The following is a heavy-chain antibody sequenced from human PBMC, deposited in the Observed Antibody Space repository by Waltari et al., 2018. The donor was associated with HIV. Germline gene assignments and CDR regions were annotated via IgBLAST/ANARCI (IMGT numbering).Heavy chain of an antibody. CDR2: TSFDGTNN. J-gene: IGHJ6*04. V-gene: IGHV3-30*01. CDR3: AKDRSGSLHYFYYYGMDV. CDR1: GFMFSGYV. Sequence: QVQLVESGGGVVRPGGSLRLSCSASGFMFSGYVLLWVRQAPGKGLEWVAATSFDGTNNYYAHSVKGRFTISRDNIKNILHLQMNSLKIEDMAVYYCAKDRSGSLHYFYYYGMDVWGKGTTVAVSS. D-gene: IGHD3-22*01.